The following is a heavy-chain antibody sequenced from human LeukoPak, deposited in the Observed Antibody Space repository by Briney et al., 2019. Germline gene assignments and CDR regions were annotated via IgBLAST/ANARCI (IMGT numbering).Heavy chain of an antibody. CDR1: GGSISSYY. CDR3: ARAGNGYYDSSGYYNY. Sequence: SETLSLTGTVSGGSISSYYWSWIRQPPGKGLEWIGYIYYSGSTNYNPSLKSRVTISVDTSKNQFSLKLSSVTAADTAVYYCARAGNGYYDSSGYYNYWGQGTLVTVSS. D-gene: IGHD3-22*01. V-gene: IGHV4-59*01. J-gene: IGHJ4*02. CDR2: IYYSGST.